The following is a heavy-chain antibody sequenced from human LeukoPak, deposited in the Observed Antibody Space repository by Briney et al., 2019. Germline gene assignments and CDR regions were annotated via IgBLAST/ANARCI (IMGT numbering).Heavy chain of an antibody. CDR2: ISYDGSNK. V-gene: IGHV3-30*03. Sequence: GGSLRPSCAASGFTFSSYGMHWVRQAPGKGLEWVAVISYDGSNKYYADSVKGRFTISRDKSKNTLNLQMNSLRAADTAVYYCARGLHLVQGSDAFDIWGQGTMVTVSS. J-gene: IGHJ3*02. CDR3: ARGLHLVQGSDAFDI. CDR1: GFTFSSYG. D-gene: IGHD6-13*01.